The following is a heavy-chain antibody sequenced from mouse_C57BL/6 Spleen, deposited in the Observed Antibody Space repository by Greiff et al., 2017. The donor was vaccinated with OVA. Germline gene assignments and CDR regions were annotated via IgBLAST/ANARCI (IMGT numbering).Heavy chain of an antibody. V-gene: IGHV2-2*01. D-gene: IGHD3-3*01. Sequence: VQVVESGPGLVQPSQSLSITCTVSGFSLTSYGVHWVRQSPGKGLEWLGVIWSGGSTDYNAAFISRLSISKDNSKSQVFFKMNSLQADDTAIYYCAIPANLGDAMDYWGQGTSVTVSS. CDR3: AIPANLGDAMDY. CDR2: IWSGGST. CDR1: GFSLTSYG. J-gene: IGHJ4*01.